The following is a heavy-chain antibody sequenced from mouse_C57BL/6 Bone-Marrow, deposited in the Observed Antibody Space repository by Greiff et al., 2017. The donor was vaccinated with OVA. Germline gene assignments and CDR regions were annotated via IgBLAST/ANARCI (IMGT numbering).Heavy chain of an antibody. J-gene: IGHJ3*01. Sequence: QVQLQQPGTELVKPGASVKLSCKASGYTFTSYWMHWVKQRPGQGLEWIGNINPSNGGTNYNEKFKSKGTLTGEKGTSTAYMQLSSLTSEDSAVYYDARPGTRAWFAYWGQGTLVTVSA. CDR3: ARPGTRAWFAY. V-gene: IGHV1-53*01. D-gene: IGHD3-3*01. CDR2: INPSNGGT. CDR1: GYTFTSYW.